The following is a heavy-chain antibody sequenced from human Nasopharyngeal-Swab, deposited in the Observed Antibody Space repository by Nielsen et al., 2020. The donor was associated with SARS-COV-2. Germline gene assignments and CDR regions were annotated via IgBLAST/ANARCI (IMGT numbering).Heavy chain of an antibody. D-gene: IGHD2-21*02. CDR3: AREEAYDGGNDYSYYYYGMDV. V-gene: IGHV3-20*04. CDR2: INWNGGST. J-gene: IGHJ6*02. CDR1: GFTFDDYG. Sequence: GGSLRLSCAASGFTFDDYGMSWVRQAPGKGLEWVSGINWNGGSTGYADSVEGRFTISRDNAKNSLYLQMNSLRAEDTALYYCAREEAYDGGNDYSYYYYGMDVWGQGTTVTVSS.